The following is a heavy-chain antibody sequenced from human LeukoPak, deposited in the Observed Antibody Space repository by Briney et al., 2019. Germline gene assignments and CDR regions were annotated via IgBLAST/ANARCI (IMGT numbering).Heavy chain of an antibody. CDR1: GGSISSSNW. D-gene: IGHD6-19*01. CDR3: AYSSGRSWFDP. V-gene: IGHV4-4*02. Sequence: SETLSLTCAVSGGSISSSNWWSWVRQPPGKGLEWIGEIYHSGSTNYNPSLKSRVTISVDTSKNQFSLKLSSVTAADTAAYYCAYSSGRSWFDPWGQGTLVTVSS. CDR2: IYHSGST. J-gene: IGHJ5*02.